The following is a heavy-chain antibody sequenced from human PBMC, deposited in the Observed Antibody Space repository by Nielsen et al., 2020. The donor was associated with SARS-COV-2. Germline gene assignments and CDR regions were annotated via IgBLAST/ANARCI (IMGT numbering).Heavy chain of an antibody. CDR2: ISYDGSNK. Sequence: GESLKISCAASGFTFSSYGMHWVRQAPGKGLEWVAVISYDGSNKYYADSVKGRFTISRDNSKNTLYLQMNSLRAEDTAVYYCAKVTGIVGATTADYWGQGTLVTVSS. CDR1: GFTFSSYG. J-gene: IGHJ4*02. CDR3: AKVTGIVGATTADY. V-gene: IGHV3-30*18. D-gene: IGHD1-26*01.